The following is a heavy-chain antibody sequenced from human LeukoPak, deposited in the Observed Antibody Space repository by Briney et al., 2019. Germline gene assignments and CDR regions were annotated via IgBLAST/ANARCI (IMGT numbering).Heavy chain of an antibody. J-gene: IGHJ5*02. Sequence: GGSLRLSCTASGFTFSNFWMGWVRQAPGKGLEWVANIKQDETEKFYLGSVKGRFTISRDNSKNTLYLQMNSLRAEDTATYYCVKKGYSWSPRFDPWGQGTLVTVSS. CDR3: VKKGYSWSPRFDP. CDR2: IKQDETEK. CDR1: GFTFSNFW. V-gene: IGHV3-7*03. D-gene: IGHD6-13*01.